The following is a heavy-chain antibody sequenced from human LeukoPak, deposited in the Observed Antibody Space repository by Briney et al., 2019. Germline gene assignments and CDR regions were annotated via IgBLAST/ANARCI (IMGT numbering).Heavy chain of an antibody. Sequence: GGSLRLSCAASGFTFSSYEMNWVRQAPGKGLEWVSYISSSGSTIYYADSVKGRFTISRDNAKNSLYPQMNSLRAEDTAVYYCASRPGSGWYQGAFDIWGQGTMVTVSS. D-gene: IGHD6-19*01. V-gene: IGHV3-48*03. CDR1: GFTFSSYE. CDR2: ISSSGSTI. J-gene: IGHJ3*02. CDR3: ASRPGSGWYQGAFDI.